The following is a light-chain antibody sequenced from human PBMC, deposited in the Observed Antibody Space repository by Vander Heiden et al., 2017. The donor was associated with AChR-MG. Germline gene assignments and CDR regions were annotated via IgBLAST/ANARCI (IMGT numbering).Light chain of an antibody. Sequence: EIVMTQSPATLSVSPGERATLSCRASQSVSSNLAWYQQKPGQAPRLLIDGASTRATGITARFSGSGSGTEFTLTISSLQSEDFAVYYCQQYNNWPPWTFGQGTKVEIK. CDR3: QQYNNWPPWT. CDR2: GAS. V-gene: IGKV3-15*01. CDR1: QSVSSN. J-gene: IGKJ1*01.